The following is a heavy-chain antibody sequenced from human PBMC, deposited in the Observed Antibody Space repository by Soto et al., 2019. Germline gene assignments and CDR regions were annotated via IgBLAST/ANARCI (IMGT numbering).Heavy chain of an antibody. D-gene: IGHD2-2*01. CDR2: VYWDDDN. CDR1: GFSLSTDGVG. Sequence: QITLKESGPTLVKPTQTLTLTCTFSGFSLSTDGVGVGWIRQPPGKALEWLAIVYWDDDNRHSPSLKSRLTITKDTSKNPVVLTMTNMDPVDTATYYCAHKGYYNRSRGFDYWGQGTLVTVSS. CDR3: AHKGYYNRSRGFDY. J-gene: IGHJ4*02. V-gene: IGHV2-5*02.